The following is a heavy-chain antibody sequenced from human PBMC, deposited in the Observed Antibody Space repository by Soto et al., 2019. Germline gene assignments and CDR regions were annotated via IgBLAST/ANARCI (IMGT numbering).Heavy chain of an antibody. Sequence: LRLSCAASGFTFSNYAMGWVRQAPGEGLEWVSTISGRGGNTYYADSVKGRFTISRDNSRNTLYLQMDSLRVEDSAVYSCAKAGCSGGTCYLYYFDYWGQGSLVTVSS. CDR2: ISGRGGNT. J-gene: IGHJ4*02. V-gene: IGHV3-23*01. CDR1: GFTFSNYA. D-gene: IGHD2-15*01. CDR3: AKAGCSGGTCYLYYFDY.